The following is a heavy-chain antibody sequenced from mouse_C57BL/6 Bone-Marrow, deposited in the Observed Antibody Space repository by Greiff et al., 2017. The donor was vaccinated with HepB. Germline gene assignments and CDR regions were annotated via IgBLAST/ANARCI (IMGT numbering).Heavy chain of an antibody. CDR2: ISSGGDYI. CDR1: GFTFSSYA. J-gene: IGHJ3*01. Sequence: EVKLVESGEGLVKPGGSLKLSCAASGFTFSSYAMSWVRQTPEKRLEWVAYISSGGDYIYYADTVKGRFTISRDNARNTLYLQMSSLKSEDTAMYYCTRDVGNYGRFAYWGQGTLVTVSA. CDR3: TRDVGNYGRFAY. V-gene: IGHV5-9-1*02. D-gene: IGHD2-1*01.